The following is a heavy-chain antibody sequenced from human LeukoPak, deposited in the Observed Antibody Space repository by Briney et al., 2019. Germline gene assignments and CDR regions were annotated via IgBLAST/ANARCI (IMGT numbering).Heavy chain of an antibody. CDR3: ARGLEGCSSTSCRGPPQGDWFDP. CDR1: GYTFTCYD. CDR2: MNPNSGNT. D-gene: IGHD2-2*01. Sequence: ASVKVSCKASGYTFTCYDINWVRQATGQGLEWMGWMNPNSGNTGYAQKFQGRVTITRNTSISTAYMELSSLRSEDTAVYYCARGLEGCSSTSCRGPPQGDWFDPWGQGTLVTVSS. V-gene: IGHV1-8*03. J-gene: IGHJ5*02.